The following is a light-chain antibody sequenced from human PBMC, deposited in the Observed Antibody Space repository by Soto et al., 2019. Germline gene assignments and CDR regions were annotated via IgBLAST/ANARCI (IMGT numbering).Light chain of an antibody. J-gene: IGKJ1*01. CDR2: DAS. CDR1: QSISGW. V-gene: IGKV1-5*01. Sequence: DIQMTQSPSTLSAFVGDRVTITCRASQSISGWLAWYQQKPGKAPNLLIYDASSLESGVPSRFSGSGSGTEFTLTISSLQPDDFATYYCHQYDSYSSEFGQGTKVDIK. CDR3: HQYDSYSSE.